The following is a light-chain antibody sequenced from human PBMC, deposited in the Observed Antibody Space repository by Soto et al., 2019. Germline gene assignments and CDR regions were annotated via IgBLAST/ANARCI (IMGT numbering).Light chain of an antibody. V-gene: IGLV2-8*01. J-gene: IGLJ1*01. CDR2: EVS. CDR1: SSDVGGYNY. Sequence: QSVLTQPPSASGSPGQSVTISCTGTSSDVGGYNYVSWYQQHPGKAPNLMIYEVSKRPSGVPDRFSGSKSGNTASLTVSGLQAEDEADYYYSSYTGSNNLVFGTGTKVTVL. CDR3: SSYTGSNNLV.